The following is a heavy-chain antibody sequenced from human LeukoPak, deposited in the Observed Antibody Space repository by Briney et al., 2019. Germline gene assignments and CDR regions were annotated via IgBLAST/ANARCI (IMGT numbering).Heavy chain of an antibody. V-gene: IGHV1-69*13. CDR1: GGTFSSYA. CDR2: IIPIFGTA. J-gene: IGHJ4*02. CDR3: ARGHCSSTSCYRMDY. Sequence: SVKVSCKASGGTFSSYAISWVRQAPGQGLEWMGGIIPIFGTANYAQKFQGRVTITADESTGTAYMELSSLRSEDTAVYYCARGHCSSTSCYRMDYWGQGTLVTVSS. D-gene: IGHD2-2*02.